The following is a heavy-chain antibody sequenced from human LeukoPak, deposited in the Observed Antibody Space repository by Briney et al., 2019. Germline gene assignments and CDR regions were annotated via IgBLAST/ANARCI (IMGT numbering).Heavy chain of an antibody. J-gene: IGHJ6*02. CDR3: ARHVGSMGSEYYYYGMDV. D-gene: IGHD2-15*01. CDR2: IYPGDSDT. Sequence: GASLKISCKGSGYSFTSYWIGWVRQMPGKGLGWMGIIYPGDSDTRYSPSFQGQVTISADKSISTAYLQWSSLKASDTAMYYCARHVGSMGSEYYYYGMDVWGQGTTVTVSS. CDR1: GYSFTSYW. V-gene: IGHV5-51*01.